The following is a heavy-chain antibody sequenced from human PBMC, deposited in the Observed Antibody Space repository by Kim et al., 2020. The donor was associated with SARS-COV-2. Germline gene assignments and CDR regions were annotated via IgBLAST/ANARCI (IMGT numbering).Heavy chain of an antibody. V-gene: IGHV4-31*03. CDR2: IYYSGST. CDR3: AREALSSGWFDR. CDR1: GGSISSGGYY. Sequence: SETLSLTCTVSGGSISSGGYYWSWIRQHPGKGLEWIGYIYYSGSTYYNPSLKSRVTISVDTSKNQFFLKLSSVTAADTAVYYCAREALSSGWFDRWGQGTLGTVSS. D-gene: IGHD6-25*01. J-gene: IGHJ5*02.